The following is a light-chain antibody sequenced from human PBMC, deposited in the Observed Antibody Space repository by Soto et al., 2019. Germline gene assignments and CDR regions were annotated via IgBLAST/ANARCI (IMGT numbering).Light chain of an antibody. CDR3: QQCKSYPIT. Sequence: DIQLTQSPSFLSASVGDRVTITCRACQDINTYLAWYQQKPGKAPKLLIFTASTLQNGVPSRFSGSGSGTEFTVIITSLQPEDFATYYCQQCKSYPITFGQGTRLEIK. CDR2: TAS. J-gene: IGKJ5*01. CDR1: QDINTY. V-gene: IGKV1-9*01.